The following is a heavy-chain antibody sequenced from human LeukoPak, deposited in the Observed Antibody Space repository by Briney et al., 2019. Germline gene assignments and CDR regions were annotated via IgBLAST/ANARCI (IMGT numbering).Heavy chain of an antibody. D-gene: IGHD3-22*01. V-gene: IGHV4-30-4*01. J-gene: IGHJ5*02. Sequence: SETLSVTCTVSGGSISSGDYYWSWIRRPPGKGLEWIAYMYYSGSTYYNPSLKSRVTMSADTSKNQLSLKLSSVTAADTAVYYCARPYYYDSRIDPWGQGILVTVSS. CDR2: MYYSGST. CDR3: ARPYYYDSRIDP. CDR1: GGSISSGDYY.